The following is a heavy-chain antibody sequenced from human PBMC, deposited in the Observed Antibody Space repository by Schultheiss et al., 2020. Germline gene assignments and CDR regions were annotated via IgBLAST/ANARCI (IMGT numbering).Heavy chain of an antibody. D-gene: IGHD2-15*01. CDR2: IYYSGST. CDR1: GGSISSYY. Sequence: SETLSLTCTVSGGSISSYYWSWIRQPPGKGLEWIGYIYYSGSTNYNPSLKSRVTISVDTSKNQFSLKLSSVTAADTAVYYCAREVRTVGYCSGGSCYGWFDPWGQGTLVTVSS. J-gene: IGHJ5*02. V-gene: IGHV4-59*01. CDR3: AREVRTVGYCSGGSCYGWFDP.